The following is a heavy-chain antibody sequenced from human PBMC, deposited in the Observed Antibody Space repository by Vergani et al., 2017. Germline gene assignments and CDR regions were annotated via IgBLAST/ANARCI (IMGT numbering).Heavy chain of an antibody. V-gene: IGHV1-69*14. CDR1: GGTFSSYA. Sequence: QVQLVQSGAEVKKPGSSVKVSCKASGGTFSSYAISWVRQAPGQGLEWMGRIIPIFGTANYAKKFQGRVTITADKTTSTAYMELSSLRSEDTAVYYCARGLTTVTNHYYYYYGMDVWGQGTTVTVSS. CDR2: IIPIFGTA. D-gene: IGHD4-17*01. CDR3: ARGLTTVTNHYYYYYGMDV. J-gene: IGHJ6*02.